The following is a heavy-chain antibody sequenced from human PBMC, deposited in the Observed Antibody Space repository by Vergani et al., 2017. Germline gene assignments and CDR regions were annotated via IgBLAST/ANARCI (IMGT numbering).Heavy chain of an antibody. CDR1: GFTFNHYA. CDR2: ISGSGGST. CDR3: AKDLADCHEGSCAL. V-gene: IGHV3-23*01. J-gene: IGHJ4*02. D-gene: IGHD2-15*01. Sequence: EVQLLESGGDLVQPGGSLRLSCAASGFTFNHYAMNWVRQATGKGLEWVSGISGSGGSTYYAGSVKGRFTISRDSSKNTLYLQMNSLRTDDTAVYYCAKDLADCHEGSCALWGQGSVVTVSS.